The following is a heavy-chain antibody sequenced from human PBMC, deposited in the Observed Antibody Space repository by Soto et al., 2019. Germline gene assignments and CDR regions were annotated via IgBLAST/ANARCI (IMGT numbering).Heavy chain of an antibody. J-gene: IGHJ6*02. CDR1: GGSISSGDYY. D-gene: IGHD5-12*01. CDR2: IYYGGST. Sequence: SETLSLTCTVSGGSISSGDYYWSWIRQPPGKGLEWIGYIYYGGSTYYNPSLKSRVTISVDTSKNQFSLKLSSVTAADTAVYYCARVIVADRYYYYGMDVWGQGTTVTVSS. CDR3: ARVIVADRYYYYGMDV. V-gene: IGHV4-30-4*01.